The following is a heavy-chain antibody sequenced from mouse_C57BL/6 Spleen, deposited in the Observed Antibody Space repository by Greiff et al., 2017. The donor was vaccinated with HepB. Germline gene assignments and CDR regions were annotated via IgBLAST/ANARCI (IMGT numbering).Heavy chain of an antibody. V-gene: IGHV1-64*01. D-gene: IGHD2-1*01. J-gene: IGHJ2*01. CDR1: GYTFTSYW. Sequence: VQLQQPGAELVKPGASVKLSCKASGYTFTSYWMHWVKQRPGQGLEWIGMIHPNSGSTNYNEKFKSKATLTVDKSSSTAYMQLSSLTSEDSAVYYCASEGYGNHYFDYWGQGTTLTVSS. CDR2: IHPNSGST. CDR3: ASEGYGNHYFDY.